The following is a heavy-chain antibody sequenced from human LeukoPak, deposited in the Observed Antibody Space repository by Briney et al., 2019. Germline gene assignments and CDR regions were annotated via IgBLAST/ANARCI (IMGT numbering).Heavy chain of an antibody. CDR1: GFTFTTYA. CDR3: AKGPNFWLTPIAFAI. D-gene: IGHD3-3*01. V-gene: IGHV3-23*01. J-gene: IGHJ3*02. CDR2: TTGSGGST. Sequence: PGGSLRLSCAASGFTFTTYAMSWVRQAPGKGLEWVSGTTGSGGSTYYADSVKGRFTISGDNSKNTLSLQMNSLRAEDTAVYYCAKGPNFWLTPIAFAIWGQGTMVTVSS.